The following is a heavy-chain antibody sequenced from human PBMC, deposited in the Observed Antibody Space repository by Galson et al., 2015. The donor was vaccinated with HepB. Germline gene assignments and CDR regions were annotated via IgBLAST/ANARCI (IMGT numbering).Heavy chain of an antibody. CDR1: GFTFSNAW. Sequence: SLRLSCAASGFTFSNAWVSWVRQAPGKGLEWVGRIKSKRDDGTTENAAFVKGRFTISRDDSKSTLYLQMNSLKTEDTAVYYCATAWRPLGYWGPGTLVTVSS. J-gene: IGHJ4*02. CDR2: IKSKRDDGTT. V-gene: IGHV3-15*01. CDR3: ATAWRPLGY. D-gene: IGHD5-24*01.